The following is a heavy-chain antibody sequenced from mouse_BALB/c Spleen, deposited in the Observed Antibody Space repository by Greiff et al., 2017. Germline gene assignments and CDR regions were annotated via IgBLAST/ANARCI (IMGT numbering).Heavy chain of an antibody. V-gene: IGHV2-9*02. J-gene: IGHJ4*01. CDR3: VSQGYYGSSHYAMDY. CDR2: IWTGGGT. D-gene: IGHD1-1*01. CDR1: GFSLTSYG. Sequence: QVQLKESGPGLVAPSQSLSITCTVSGFSLTSYGVHWVRQPPGKGLEWLGVIWTGGGTNYNSAFMSRLSISKDNSKSQVFLKMNSLQTDDTAIYYCVSQGYYGSSHYAMDYWGQGTSVTVSS.